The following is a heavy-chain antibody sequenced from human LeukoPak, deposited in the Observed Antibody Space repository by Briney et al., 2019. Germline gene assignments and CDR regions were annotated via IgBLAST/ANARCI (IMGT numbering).Heavy chain of an antibody. CDR1: GFIFSNYA. Sequence: GGSLRLSCAASGFIFSNYAMSWVRQAPGKGLEWVSAISGSGGTTYYADSVKGRFTISRDNSMNTLYLQMNSRRAEDTAVFYCARGDCSSTSCSSTPKNWFDPWGQGTLVSVSS. D-gene: IGHD2-2*01. CDR3: ARGDCSSTSCSSTPKNWFDP. CDR2: ISGSGGTT. J-gene: IGHJ5*02. V-gene: IGHV3-23*01.